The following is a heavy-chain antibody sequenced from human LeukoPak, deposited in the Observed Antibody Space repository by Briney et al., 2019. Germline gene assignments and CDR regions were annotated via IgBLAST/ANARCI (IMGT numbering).Heavy chain of an antibody. D-gene: IGHD3-10*01. Sequence: GRSLRLSCAASGFTFSSYGMHWVRQAPGKGLEWVANIKQGGSEKYYVDSVKGRFTISRDNAKNSLYLQMNSLRAEDTAVYYCARARAFSSRPYLWFGEYGPYYFDYWGQGTLVTVSS. CDR2: IKQGGSEK. V-gene: IGHV3-7*01. J-gene: IGHJ4*02. CDR3: ARARAFSSRPYLWFGEYGPYYFDY. CDR1: GFTFSSYG.